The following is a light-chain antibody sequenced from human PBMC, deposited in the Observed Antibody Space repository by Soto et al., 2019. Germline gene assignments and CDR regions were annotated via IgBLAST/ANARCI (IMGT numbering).Light chain of an antibody. V-gene: IGKV2-28*01. CDR2: MGS. Sequence: DIVMTQSPLSLAVTPGEPASISCRSSQSLLDSNGYNYLDWYLQKPGQSPQLLIYMGSYRASGVPDRFSGSGSGTDFTLKISRVEAEDVGVYYCMQALQTLNTFGQGTKLEIK. CDR1: QSLLDSNGYNY. CDR3: MQALQTLNT. J-gene: IGKJ2*01.